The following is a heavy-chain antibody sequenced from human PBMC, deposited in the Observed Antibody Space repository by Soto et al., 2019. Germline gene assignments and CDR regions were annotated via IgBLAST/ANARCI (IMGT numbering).Heavy chain of an antibody. D-gene: IGHD2-2*01. J-gene: IGHJ6*02. V-gene: IGHV1-18*01. CDR2: ISPYNGHT. CDR3: ARDLTIVPATHPRLENYGMDV. Sequence: QVQLVQSAGEVKKPGASVKVSCKASGYSFTSYGISWVRRAPGQGLEWMGWISPYNGHTQFVQRXXXGVTMTTDTSTKTAYMELRNLRSDDTAHYYCARDLTIVPATHPRLENYGMDVWGQGTTVIVSS. CDR1: GYSFTSYG.